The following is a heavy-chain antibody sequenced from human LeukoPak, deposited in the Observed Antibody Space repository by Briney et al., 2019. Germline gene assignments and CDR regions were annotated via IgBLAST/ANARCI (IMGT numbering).Heavy chain of an antibody. CDR2: ISYDGSNK. V-gene: IGHV3-30*04. D-gene: IGHD1-1*01. CDR1: GFTFTSYA. J-gene: IGHJ6*03. Sequence: PGRSLRLSCAASGFTFTSYAIHWVRQAPGKGLEWVAVISYDGSNKYYADSVKGRFTISIDNSKNTLYLQMNSLRAEDTAVYYCARDYWKEYYSYMDVWGKGTTVTVSS. CDR3: ARDYWKEYYSYMDV.